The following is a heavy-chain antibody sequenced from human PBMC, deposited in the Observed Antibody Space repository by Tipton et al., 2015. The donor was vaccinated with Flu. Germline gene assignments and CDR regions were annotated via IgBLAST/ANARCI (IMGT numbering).Heavy chain of an antibody. V-gene: IGHV4-59*03. CDR3: AKIRTGGATMDY. D-gene: IGHD3-10*01. CDR2: IYYSGNT. Sequence: LRLSCTASGGSISSYYWSWIRQPTGKGLERIGYIYYSGNTNYNPSLKSRVTISVDTSKNQFSLKLSSVTAADTAVYYRAKIRTGGATMDYWGQGTLITVPS. CDR1: GGSISSYY. J-gene: IGHJ4*02.